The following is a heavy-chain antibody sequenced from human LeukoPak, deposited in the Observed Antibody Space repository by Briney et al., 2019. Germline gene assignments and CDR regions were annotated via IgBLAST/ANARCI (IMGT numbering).Heavy chain of an antibody. V-gene: IGHV4-59*01. CDR1: GGSISSYY. D-gene: IGHD3-3*01. Sequence: PSETLSLTXTVSGGSISSYYWSSIRQPPGKGLEWIGYIYYSVSTNYNPSLKSRVTVSVDTSKNQFSLKLSSVTAADTAVYYCARVKITIFGDSHYYYMDVWGKGTTVTVSS. CDR2: IYYSVST. J-gene: IGHJ6*03. CDR3: ARVKITIFGDSHYYYMDV.